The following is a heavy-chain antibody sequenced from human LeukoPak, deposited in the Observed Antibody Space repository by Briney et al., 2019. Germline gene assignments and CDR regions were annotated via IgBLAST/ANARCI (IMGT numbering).Heavy chain of an antibody. D-gene: IGHD3-9*01. J-gene: IGHJ3*02. CDR3: ARRYYDILTGFPDAFDI. V-gene: IGHV5-51*01. CDR1: GYSFTSYW. Sequence: GESLKISCKGSGYSFTSYWIGWVRQMPGKGLEWMGIIYPGDSDTRYSPSFQGQVTISADKSISTAYLQWSSLKASDTAMHYCARRYYDILTGFPDAFDIWGQGTMVTVSS. CDR2: IYPGDSDT.